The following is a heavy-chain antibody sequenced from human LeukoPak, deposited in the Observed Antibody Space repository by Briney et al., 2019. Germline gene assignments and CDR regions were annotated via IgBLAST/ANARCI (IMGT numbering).Heavy chain of an antibody. D-gene: IGHD4-17*01. CDR2: IIPIFGTA. J-gene: IGHJ3*02. V-gene: IGHV1-69*05. Sequence: ASVKVSCKASGGTFSSYAISWVRQAPGQGLEWMGGIIPIFGTANYAQKFQGRVTITTDESTSTAYMELSSLRSEDTAVYYCAHPPSTASYAFDIWGQGTMATVSS. CDR1: GGTFSSYA. CDR3: AHPPSTASYAFDI.